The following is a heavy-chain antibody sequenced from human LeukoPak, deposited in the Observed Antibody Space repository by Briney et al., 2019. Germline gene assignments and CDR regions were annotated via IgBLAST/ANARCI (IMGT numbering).Heavy chain of an antibody. J-gene: IGHJ4*02. Sequence: PGGSLRLSCAASGLTFSSYSMNWVRQAPGKGLEWVSSISSSSSYIYYADSVKGRFTISRDNAKNSLYLQMNSLRAEDTAVYYCARAWITMVRGGNFDYWGQGTLVTVSS. CDR1: GLTFSSYS. D-gene: IGHD3-10*01. CDR2: ISSSSSYI. V-gene: IGHV3-21*01. CDR3: ARAWITMVRGGNFDY.